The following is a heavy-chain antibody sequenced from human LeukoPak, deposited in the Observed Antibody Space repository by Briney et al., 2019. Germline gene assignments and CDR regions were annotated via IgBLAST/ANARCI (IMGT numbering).Heavy chain of an antibody. CDR2: IYYSGST. D-gene: IGHD2-2*01. Sequence: SETLSLTCTVSGGSISSSSYYWGWIRQPPGKGLEWIGSIYYSGSTYYNPSLKSRVTISVDTSKNQFSLKLSSVTAADTAVYYCARRGCSSTSCWFDPRGQGTLVTVSS. CDR1: GGSISSSSYY. CDR3: ARRGCSSTSCWFDP. J-gene: IGHJ5*02. V-gene: IGHV4-39*01.